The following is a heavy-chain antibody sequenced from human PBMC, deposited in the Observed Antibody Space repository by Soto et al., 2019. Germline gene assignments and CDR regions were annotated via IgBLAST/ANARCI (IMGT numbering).Heavy chain of an antibody. D-gene: IGHD2-15*01. CDR3: ARHQDCSGGSCYSGYYYYGMDV. Sequence: GESLKISCKGSGYSFTSYWIGWVRQMPGKGLEWMGIIYPGDSDTRYSPSFQGQVTISADKSISTAYLQWSSLKASDTAMYYCARHQDCSGGSCYSGYYYYGMDVWGQETTVTVSS. J-gene: IGHJ6*02. CDR2: IYPGDSDT. V-gene: IGHV5-51*01. CDR1: GYSFTSYW.